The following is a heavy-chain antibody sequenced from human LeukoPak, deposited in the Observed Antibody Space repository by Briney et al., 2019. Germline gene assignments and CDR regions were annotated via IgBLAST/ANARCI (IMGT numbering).Heavy chain of an antibody. CDR1: GFTFSSYS. D-gene: IGHD5-24*01. CDR2: ISSSSSYI. CDR3: ARVVERDYYYMDV. V-gene: IGHV3-21*01. J-gene: IGHJ6*03. Sequence: AGGSLRLSCAASGFTFSSYSMNWVRQAPGKGLEWVSSISSSSSYIYYADSVKGRFTISRDNAKNSLYLQMNSLRAEDTAVYYCARVVERDYYYMDVWGKGTTVTISS.